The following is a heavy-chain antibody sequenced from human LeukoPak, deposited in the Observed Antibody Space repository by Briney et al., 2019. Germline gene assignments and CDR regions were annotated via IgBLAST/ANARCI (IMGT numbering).Heavy chain of an antibody. Sequence: SETLSLTCTVSGGSISSSSYYWSWIRQPPGKGLEWIGYIYYSGSTNYNPSLKSRVTISVDTSKNQFSLKLSSVTAADTAVYYCARRPAHYYGMDVWGQGTTVTVSS. CDR1: GGSISSSSYY. CDR2: IYYSGST. V-gene: IGHV4-61*05. J-gene: IGHJ6*02. D-gene: IGHD6-6*01. CDR3: ARRPAHYYGMDV.